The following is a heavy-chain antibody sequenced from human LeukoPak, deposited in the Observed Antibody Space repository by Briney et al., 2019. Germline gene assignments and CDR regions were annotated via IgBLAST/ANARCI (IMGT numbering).Heavy chain of an antibody. J-gene: IGHJ6*04. CDR3: AELGITMIGGV. V-gene: IGHV3-30*18. D-gene: IGHD3-10*02. CDR1: GFTFSSYG. CDR2: ISYDGSKK. Sequence: GGSLRLSCAASGFTFSSYGMHWVRQAPGKGLEWVAVISYDGSKKYYADSVKGRFTISRDNSKNTLYLQMNSLRAEDTAVYYCAELGITMIGGVWGKGTTVTISS.